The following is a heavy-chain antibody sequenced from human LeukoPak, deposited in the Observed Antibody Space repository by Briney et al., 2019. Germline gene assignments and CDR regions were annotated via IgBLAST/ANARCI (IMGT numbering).Heavy chain of an antibody. V-gene: IGHV4-4*09. CDR3: ARRRLGILDY. D-gene: IGHD7-27*01. CDR2: IYTSGST. CDR1: GGSIGSYY. J-gene: IGHJ4*02. Sequence: PSETLSLTCTVSGGSIGSYYWSWIRQPPGKGLEWIGYIYTSGSTNNNPSLKSRVTISVDTSKNQFSLKLNSVTAADTAVYYCARRRLGILDYWGQGTLVTVSS.